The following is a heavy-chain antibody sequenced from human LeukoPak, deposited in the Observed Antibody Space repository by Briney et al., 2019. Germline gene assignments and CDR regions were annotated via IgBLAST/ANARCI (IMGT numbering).Heavy chain of an antibody. V-gene: IGHV4-30-2*01. CDR3: ARRPAVTTSWLGYFDS. D-gene: IGHD3-10*01. CDR2: IYHSGST. Sequence: PSETLSLTCTVSGGSISSGGYYWSWLRQPPGKGLEWIGYIYHSGSTYYNPSLKSRVTISLVTSKNQFSLNLSSVTAADTAVYYCARRPAVTTSWLGYFDSWGRGTLVTVSS. CDR1: GGSISSGGYY. J-gene: IGHJ4*02.